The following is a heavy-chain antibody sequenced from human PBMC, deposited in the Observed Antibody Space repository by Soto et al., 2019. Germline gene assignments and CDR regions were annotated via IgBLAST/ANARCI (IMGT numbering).Heavy chain of an antibody. Sequence: QVPLQESGPGLVKPSQTLSLTCTVSGGSISSEGYYWSWFRQLPGKGLEWIGDIYYSGTTYHNPSLRGRFTISGNASKNLFPREVGFWTGRERALYYWGGGRGNSFGPFYFDYWGRETLV. CDR2: IYYSGTT. CDR3: GGGRGNSFGPFYFDY. J-gene: IGHJ4*02. CDR1: GGSISSEGYY. V-gene: IGHV4-31*03. D-gene: IGHD5-18*01.